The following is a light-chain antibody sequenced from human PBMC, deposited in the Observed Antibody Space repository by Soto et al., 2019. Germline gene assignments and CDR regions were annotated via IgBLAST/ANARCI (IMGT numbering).Light chain of an antibody. CDR3: QQTYSTPLS. CDR1: QSIRSY. J-gene: IGKJ5*01. V-gene: IGKV1-39*01. CDR2: AAS. Sequence: IQVNQYASFLSAKVGDRVTITCRASQSIRSYLNWFQQNPGKAPKLLIYAASSLQSGVPSRFSGSGSGTDFTLTISSLQPEDFATYYCQQTYSTPLSFGQLTLLEI.